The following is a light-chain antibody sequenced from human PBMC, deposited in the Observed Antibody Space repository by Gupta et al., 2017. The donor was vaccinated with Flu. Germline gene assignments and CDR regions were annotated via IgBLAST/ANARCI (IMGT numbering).Light chain of an antibody. CDR2: GVD. J-gene: IGLJ3*02. Sequence: QSALTQPASESGSPGPSITISCTGTSIDVGYYTYVAWFQQPPGKAPKLVIYGVDNRPSGVSDRFSGSKSGNTASLTISGLQTEDEADYYCASYTTRSTWVFGGGTMLTVL. V-gene: IGLV2-14*01. CDR3: ASYTTRSTWV. CDR1: SIDVGYYTY.